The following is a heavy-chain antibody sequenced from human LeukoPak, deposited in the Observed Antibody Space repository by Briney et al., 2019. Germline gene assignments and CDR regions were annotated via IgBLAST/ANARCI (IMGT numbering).Heavy chain of an antibody. D-gene: IGHD4-17*01. Sequence: GGSLRLSCAASGFTFSSYAMSWVRQAPGKGLEWVSAISGSGGSTYYADSVKGRFTISRDNSKNTLYLQMNSLRAEDTAVYYCAKDTDYGDYAHLGYWGSGTLVTVFS. CDR1: GFTFSSYA. CDR3: AKDTDYGDYAHLGY. V-gene: IGHV3-23*01. J-gene: IGHJ4*02. CDR2: ISGSGGST.